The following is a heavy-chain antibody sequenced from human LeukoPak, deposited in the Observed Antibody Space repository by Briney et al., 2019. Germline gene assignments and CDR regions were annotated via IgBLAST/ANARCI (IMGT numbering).Heavy chain of an antibody. V-gene: IGHV1-69*13. CDR1: GYTFTSYY. D-gene: IGHD2-2*01. CDR2: IIPIFGTA. J-gene: IGHJ6*02. Sequence: ASVKVSCKASGYTFTSYYMHWVRQAPGQGLEWMGGIIPIFGTANYAQKFQGRVTITADESTSTAYMELSSLRSEDTAVYYCARDDVVVPAAGYYYYGMDVWDQGTTVTVSS. CDR3: ARDDVVVPAAGYYYYGMDV.